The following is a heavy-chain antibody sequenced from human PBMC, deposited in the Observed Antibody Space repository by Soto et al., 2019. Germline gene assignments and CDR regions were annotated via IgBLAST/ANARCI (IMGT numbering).Heavy chain of an antibody. J-gene: IGHJ5*02. CDR1: GFSLTDARLA. CDR3: ARIGMASEGGWFDP. V-gene: IGHV2-26*01. CDR2: IFSNDEK. Sequence: QVTLKESGPVLVKPTETLTLTCTVSGFSLTDARLAVTWIRQPPGKALEWLAHIFSNDEKSYSTSLKSRLTISKDTSKSQVVLTMTNMDPVDTATYYCARIGMASEGGWFDPWGQGTRVTVSS.